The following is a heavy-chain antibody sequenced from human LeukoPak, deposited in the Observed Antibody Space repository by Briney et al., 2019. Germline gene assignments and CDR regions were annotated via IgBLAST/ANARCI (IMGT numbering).Heavy chain of an antibody. CDR1: GFTVSSTF. CDR3: ARGGGYSSSWPPSHFDY. D-gene: IGHD6-13*01. J-gene: IGHJ4*02. CDR2: IYSGGST. Sequence: GGSLRLSCAASGFTVSSTFMHWVRQAPGKGLEWVSVIYSGGSTYYADSVKGRFTISRDNSKNTLYLHMNSLRAEDTAVYYCARGGGYSSSWPPSHFDYWGQGTLVTVSS. V-gene: IGHV3-53*01.